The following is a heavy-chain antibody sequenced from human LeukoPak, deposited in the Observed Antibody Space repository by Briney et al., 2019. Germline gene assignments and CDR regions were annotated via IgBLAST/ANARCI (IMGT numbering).Heavy chain of an antibody. CDR1: GGSISSSSYY. Sequence: SETLSLTCIVSGGSISSSSYYWGWIRQPPGKGLEWIGSIYYSGSTYYNPSLKSRVTISVDTSKNQFSLKLSSVTAADTAVYYCARALPEDTAMDVWGQGTTVTVSS. J-gene: IGHJ6*02. CDR2: IYYSGST. CDR3: ARALPEDTAMDV. D-gene: IGHD5-18*01. V-gene: IGHV4-39*07.